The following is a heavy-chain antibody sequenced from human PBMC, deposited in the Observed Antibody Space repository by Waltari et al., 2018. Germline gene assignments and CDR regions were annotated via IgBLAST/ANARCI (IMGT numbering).Heavy chain of an antibody. CDR1: GYSISSGYY. Sequence: QVQLQESGPGLVKPSETLSLTCAVSGYSISSGYYWGWIRQPPGKGLEWIGSIYHSGSTYYNPSLKSRVTISVDTSKNQFSLKLSSVTAADTAVYYCARPRWEVRDSYYFDYWGQGTLVTVSS. V-gene: IGHV4-38-2*01. CDR3: ARPRWEVRDSYYFDY. CDR2: IYHSGST. D-gene: IGHD1-26*01. J-gene: IGHJ4*02.